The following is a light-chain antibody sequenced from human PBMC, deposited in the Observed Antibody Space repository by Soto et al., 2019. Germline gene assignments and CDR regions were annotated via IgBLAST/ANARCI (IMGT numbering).Light chain of an antibody. J-gene: IGKJ5*01. Sequence: QMTQSPSYLSASVGDRFTITCRASQGISSHLAWYQQKPWKAPQXXIYVVSSLQSGVPSRFSGSGSGTEFTLTISRLQHEDFAVYDGQQLNTYPITFGQGTRLEI. CDR2: VVS. CDR1: QGISSH. CDR3: QQLNTYPIT. V-gene: IGKV1-9*01.